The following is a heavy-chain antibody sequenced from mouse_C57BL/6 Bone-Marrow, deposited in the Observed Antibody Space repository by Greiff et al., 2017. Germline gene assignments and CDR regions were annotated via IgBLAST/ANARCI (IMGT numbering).Heavy chain of an antibody. CDR1: GFTFSSYA. J-gene: IGHJ2*01. D-gene: IGHD1-1*01. CDR3: ARDYYGSSLFDD. V-gene: IGHV5-4*01. Sequence: EVKLMESGGGLVKPGGSLTLTCAASGFTFSSYAMSWVRQTPEKRLEWVATISDGGSYTYHPDNVKGRFTISRDNAKNNLYLQMSHLEAKDTAMYYCARDYYGSSLFDDWGKGTTLTVSS. CDR2: ISDGGSYT.